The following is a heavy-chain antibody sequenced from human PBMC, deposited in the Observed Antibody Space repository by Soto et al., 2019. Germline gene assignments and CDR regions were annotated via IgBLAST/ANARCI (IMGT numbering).Heavy chain of an antibody. D-gene: IGHD4-17*01. Sequence: EVQLVESGGGLVQPGGSLRLSCAASGFTFSDYSMNWVRQAPGKGLEWVSYISSSGSTIYYADSVKGRFTFSRDNATTSLYLQMNSLRDEDTAVYYWARFHYGDSPGWGQGTMVIVSS. V-gene: IGHV3-48*02. CDR1: GFTFSDYS. CDR3: ARFHYGDSPG. J-gene: IGHJ4*02. CDR2: ISSSGSTI.